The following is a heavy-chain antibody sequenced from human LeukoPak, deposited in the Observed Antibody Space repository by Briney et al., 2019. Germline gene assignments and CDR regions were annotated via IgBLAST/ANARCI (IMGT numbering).Heavy chain of an antibody. J-gene: IGHJ4*02. CDR3: AREAVAGTFDY. CDR1: GLTFSSYA. V-gene: IGHV3-30-3*01. CDR2: ISYDGSNK. Sequence: GGSLNLSCAASGLTFSSYAMHWVRKAPGKGLEWVAVISYDGSNKYYADSVKGRFTISRDNSKNTLYLQMNSLRAEDTAVYYCAREAVAGTFDYWGQGTLVTVSS. D-gene: IGHD6-19*01.